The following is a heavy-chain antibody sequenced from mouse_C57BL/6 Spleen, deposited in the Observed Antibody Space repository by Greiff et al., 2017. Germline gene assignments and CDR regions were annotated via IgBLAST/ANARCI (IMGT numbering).Heavy chain of an antibody. J-gene: IGHJ1*03. V-gene: IGHV1-72*01. CDR3: ARGNARYFDV. CDR2: VDPNSGGT. CDR1: GYTFTSYW. Sequence: QVQLKQPGAELVKPGASVKLSCTASGYTFTSYWMHWVKQRPVRGLEWIGRVDPNSGGTKYNEKFKSKATLTVDKPSSTAYMQLNSLTSEDAAIYYCARGNARYFDVWGTGTTVTVSS.